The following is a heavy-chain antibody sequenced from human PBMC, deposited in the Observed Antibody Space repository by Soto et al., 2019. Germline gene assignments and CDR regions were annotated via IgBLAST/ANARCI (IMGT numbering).Heavy chain of an antibody. CDR3: ARTYGSGSRGTFDI. D-gene: IGHD3-10*01. Sequence: SETLSLTCTVSGGSISSSSYYWGWIRQPPGKGLEWIGEINHSGSTNYNPSLKSRVTISVDTPKNQFSLKLSSVTAADTAVYYRARTYGSGSRGTFDIWGQGTMVTVSS. CDR2: INHSGST. V-gene: IGHV4-39*07. J-gene: IGHJ3*02. CDR1: GGSISSSSYY.